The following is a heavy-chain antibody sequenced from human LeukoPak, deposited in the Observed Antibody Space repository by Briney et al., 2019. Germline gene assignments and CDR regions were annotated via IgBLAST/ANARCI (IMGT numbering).Heavy chain of an antibody. D-gene: IGHD1-26*01. CDR3: AKDRGGSYWAFDY. CDR2: ISGSGGST. J-gene: IGHJ4*02. CDR1: GFTFSSYA. Sequence: PGGSLRLSCAASGFTFSSYAMSWVRQAPGKGLEWVSAISGSGGSTYYADSVKGRFTISRDNSKNTLYLQMNSLRAEDTVVYYCAKDRGGSYWAFDYWGQGTLVTVSS. V-gene: IGHV3-23*01.